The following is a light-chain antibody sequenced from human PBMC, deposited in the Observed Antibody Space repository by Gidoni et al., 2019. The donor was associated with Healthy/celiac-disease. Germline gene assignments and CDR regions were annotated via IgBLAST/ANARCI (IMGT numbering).Light chain of an antibody. CDR1: KLGDKY. CDR2: QDS. J-gene: IGLJ2*01. Sequence: YELTKPPSVSVSPGQTASITCYGDKLGDKYPCWDQQKPGQSPVLVIYQDSKQPSGVPERFSGSNSGNTATLTISGTQAMDEADYYCQAWDSSTAVFGGGTKLTVL. CDR3: QAWDSSTAV. V-gene: IGLV3-1*01.